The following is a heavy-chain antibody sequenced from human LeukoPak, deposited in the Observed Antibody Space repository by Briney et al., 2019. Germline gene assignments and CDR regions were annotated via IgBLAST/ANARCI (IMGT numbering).Heavy chain of an antibody. D-gene: IGHD3-10*01. CDR2: IYYSGST. CDR3: AREGPLGLSTYYYYMDV. J-gene: IGHJ6*03. CDR1: GGSISSCY. V-gene: IGHV4-59*01. Sequence: PSETLSLTCTVSGGSISSCYWSWIRQPPGKGLEWIGYIYYSGSTNYNPSLKSRVTISVDTSKNQFSLKLSSVTAADTAVYYCAREGPLGLSTYYYYMDVWGKGTTVTISS.